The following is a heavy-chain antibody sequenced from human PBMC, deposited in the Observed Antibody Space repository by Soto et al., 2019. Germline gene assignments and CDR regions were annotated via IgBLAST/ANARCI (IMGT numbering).Heavy chain of an antibody. CDR1: GGSISRGGYY. J-gene: IGHJ6*03. Sequence: SEDLSLTFTVSGGSISRGGYYWSWVRQHPGKGPEWVGYIYYSGSTYYNPSLKSRVTISVDTSKNQFSLKLSSVTAADTAVYYCASSPPIVVVPAAMAPGYYYYIDVWGKGTKVTVSS. CDR2: IYYSGST. V-gene: IGHV4-31*03. D-gene: IGHD2-2*01. CDR3: ASSPPIVVVPAAMAPGYYYYIDV.